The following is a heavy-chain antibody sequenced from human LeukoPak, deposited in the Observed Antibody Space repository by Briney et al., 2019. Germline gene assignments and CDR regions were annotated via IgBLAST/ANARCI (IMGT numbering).Heavy chain of an antibody. D-gene: IGHD2-21*02. Sequence: GGSLRLSCAASGFTFSSYAMHWVRQAPGRGLEWVAVISYDGSNKYYADSVKGRFTISRDNSKNTLYLQMNSLRAEDTAVYYCARGGTVVVTAIRPQYFQHWGQGTLVTVSS. J-gene: IGHJ1*01. CDR2: ISYDGSNK. CDR1: GFTFSSYA. CDR3: ARGGTVVVTAIRPQYFQH. V-gene: IGHV3-30*04.